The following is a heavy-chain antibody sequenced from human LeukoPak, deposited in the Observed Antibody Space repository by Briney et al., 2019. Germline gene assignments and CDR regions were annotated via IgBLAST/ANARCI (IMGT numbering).Heavy chain of an antibody. CDR3: AKDSLQQQLVPKHLDY. D-gene: IGHD6-13*01. Sequence: GGSLRLSCAASGFTFSSCAMSWVRQAPGKGLEWVSAISGSGGSTYYAHSVKGRFTISRDNSKNTLYLQMNSLRVEDTAVYYCAKDSLQQQLVPKHLDYWGQGTLVTVSS. CDR2: ISGSGGST. V-gene: IGHV3-23*01. J-gene: IGHJ4*02. CDR1: GFTFSSCA.